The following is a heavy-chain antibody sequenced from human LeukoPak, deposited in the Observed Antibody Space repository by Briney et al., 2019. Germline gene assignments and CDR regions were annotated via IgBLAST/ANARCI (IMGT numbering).Heavy chain of an antibody. V-gene: IGHV3-23*01. CDR3: AKSTPYYYDSSGYEGPGY. CDR1: GFTFSSYA. D-gene: IGHD3-22*01. J-gene: IGHJ4*02. Sequence: GGSLRLSCAASGFTFSSYAMSWVRQAPGKGLEWVSAISGSGGSTYYADSVKGRFTISRDNSKNTLYLQMNSLRAEDTAVYYCAKSTPYYYDSSGYEGPGYWGQGTLVTVSS. CDR2: ISGSGGST.